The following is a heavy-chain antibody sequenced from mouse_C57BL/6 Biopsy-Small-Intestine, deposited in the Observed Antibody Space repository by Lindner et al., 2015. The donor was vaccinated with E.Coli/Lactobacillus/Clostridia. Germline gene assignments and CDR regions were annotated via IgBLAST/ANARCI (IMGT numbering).Heavy chain of an antibody. D-gene: IGHD2-3*01. J-gene: IGHJ2*01. CDR1: GYSFTSYY. CDR3: ARRIYDGYLYYFDY. CDR2: IYPGSGNT. V-gene: IGHV1-66*01. Sequence: VQLQKSGPELVKPGASVKISCKASGYSFTSYYIHWVKQRPGQGLEWIGWIYPGSGNTKYNEKFKGKATLTADTSSSTAYMQLSSLTSEDSAVYYCARRIYDGYLYYFDYWGQGTTLTVSS.